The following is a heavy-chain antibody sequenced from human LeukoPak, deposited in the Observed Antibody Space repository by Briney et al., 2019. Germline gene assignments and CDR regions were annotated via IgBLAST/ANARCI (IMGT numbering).Heavy chain of an antibody. Sequence: PGGSLRLSCAASGFTFSSYAMHWVRQAPGKGREWVAVISYDGSNKYYADSVKGRFTISRDNSKNTLYLQRNSLRAEDTAVYYCARGIAAAVFDYWGQGTLVTVSS. CDR1: GFTFSSYA. CDR2: ISYDGSNK. CDR3: ARGIAAAVFDY. V-gene: IGHV3-30*04. J-gene: IGHJ4*02. D-gene: IGHD6-13*01.